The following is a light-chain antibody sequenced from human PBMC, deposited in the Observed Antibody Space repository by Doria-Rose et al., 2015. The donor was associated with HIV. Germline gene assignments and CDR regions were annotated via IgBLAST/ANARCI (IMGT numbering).Light chain of an antibody. V-gene: IGLV1-51*01. CDR1: GNNY. CDR3: GTWDTSLNSGL. J-gene: IGLJ3*02. CDR2: DSN. Sequence: GNNYVSWHQHFPGTAPKLLIYDSNKRPSGIPDRFAGSKSGTSATLAITGLRTGDEADYYCGTWDTSLNSGLFGGGTKLIVL.